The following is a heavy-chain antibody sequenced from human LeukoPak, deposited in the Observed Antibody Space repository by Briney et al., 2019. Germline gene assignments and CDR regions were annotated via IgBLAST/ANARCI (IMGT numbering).Heavy chain of an antibody. Sequence: SETLSLTCAVYGGSFSGYYWSWIRQPPGKGLEWIGEINHSGATNYNPSLKSRVTISVDTSKNQFSLKLSSVTAADTAVYYCARVEYQLLWGNWFDPWGQGTLVTVSS. CDR1: GGSFSGYY. V-gene: IGHV4-34*01. J-gene: IGHJ5*02. CDR2: INHSGAT. D-gene: IGHD2-2*01. CDR3: ARVEYQLLWGNWFDP.